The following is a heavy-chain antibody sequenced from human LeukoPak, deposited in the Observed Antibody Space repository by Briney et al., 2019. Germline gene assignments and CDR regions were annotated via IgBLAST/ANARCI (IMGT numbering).Heavy chain of an antibody. CDR1: GFSFSDYA. CDR3: AKDAIYKNSVWDYFDY. Sequence: PGGSLRLSCAASGFSFSDYAMTWVRQAPGKGLEWVSSTGDDTYYAGSVKGRFTISRDDSKDTLFLQMNSLRVEDTAVYYCAKDAIYKNSVWDYFDYLGQGTLVTVSS. D-gene: IGHD5-24*01. CDR2: TGDDT. V-gene: IGHV3-23*01. J-gene: IGHJ4*02.